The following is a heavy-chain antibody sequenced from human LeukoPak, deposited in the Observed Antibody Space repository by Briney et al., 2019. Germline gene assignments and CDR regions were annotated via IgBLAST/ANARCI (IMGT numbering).Heavy chain of an antibody. CDR3: AKTGYPPYYYGMDA. CDR1: GFTFSSDW. Sequence: PGGSLRLSCAASGFTFSSDWMHWVRQAPGKGLVWVSRINNDGSTTAHADSVKGRFTISRDNAKNTLYLQMNTLGAEDTAVYYCAKTGYPPYYYGMDAWGQGTTVTVSS. D-gene: IGHD3-9*01. J-gene: IGHJ6*02. V-gene: IGHV3-74*01. CDR2: INNDGSTT.